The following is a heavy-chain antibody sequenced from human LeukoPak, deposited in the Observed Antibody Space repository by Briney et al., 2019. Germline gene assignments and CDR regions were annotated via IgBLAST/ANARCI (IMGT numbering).Heavy chain of an antibody. Sequence: GGSLRLSCAASGFTFSRSWMNWVRQAPGKGLECVANINQDGSDKYYVDSVKGRFTISRDNTKNSLYLQMNSLRAEDTAVYYCVGGDYWGQGTLVTVSS. V-gene: IGHV3-7*01. CDR2: INQDGSDK. CDR1: GFTFSRSW. J-gene: IGHJ4*02. CDR3: VGGDY.